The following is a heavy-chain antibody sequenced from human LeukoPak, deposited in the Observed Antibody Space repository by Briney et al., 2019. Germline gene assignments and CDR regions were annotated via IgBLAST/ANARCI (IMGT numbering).Heavy chain of an antibody. CDR3: TTDEDWNYARKDV. Sequence: GGSLRLSCAASGFTFSSYAMHWVRQVPGKGLEWVGQTVSEIDGGTTDYAAPVKGGFTISRDDSKSTLYLQMNSLKIEDTAVYYCTTDEDWNYARKDVWGQGATVIVSS. CDR2: TVSEIDGGTT. J-gene: IGHJ6*02. CDR1: GFTFSSYA. D-gene: IGHD1-7*01. V-gene: IGHV3-15*04.